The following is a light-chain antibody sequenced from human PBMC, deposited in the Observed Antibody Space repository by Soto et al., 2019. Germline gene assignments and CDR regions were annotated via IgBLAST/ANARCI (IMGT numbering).Light chain of an antibody. V-gene: IGKV4-1*01. CDR1: QSVLYSSNNKNY. J-gene: IGKJ2*01. Sequence: DIVMTQSPDSLAVSLGERATINCESSQSVLYSSNNKNYLAWYQQKPGQPPKLLIYWASTRESGVPDRFSGSGSGTVFTLTLSSLQAEDVAVYFCQQYYGAPVTFGQGTKLEIK. CDR3: QQYYGAPVT. CDR2: WAS.